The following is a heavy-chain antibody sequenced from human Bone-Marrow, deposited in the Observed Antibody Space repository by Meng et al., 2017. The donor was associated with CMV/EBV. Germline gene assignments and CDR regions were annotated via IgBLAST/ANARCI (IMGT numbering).Heavy chain of an antibody. CDR2: IYPGDSDT. D-gene: IGHD3-3*01. V-gene: IGHV5-51*01. CDR1: GYMFTTYW. J-gene: IGHJ5*02. CDR3: ARRNDFWSGYYPYNWFDP. Sequence: GGSLRLSCKVSGYMFTTYWIGWVRQMPGKGLEWMGIIYPGDSDTRYSPSFQGQVTISADKSISTAYLQWSSLKASDTAMYYCARRNDFWSGYYPYNWFDPWGQGNLVNVAS.